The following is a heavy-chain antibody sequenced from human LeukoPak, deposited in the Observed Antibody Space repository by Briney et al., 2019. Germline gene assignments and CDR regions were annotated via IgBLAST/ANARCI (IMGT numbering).Heavy chain of an antibody. V-gene: IGHV3-23*01. CDR1: GFTFSSYD. Sequence: GGSLRLSCAASGFTFSSYDMSWVRQAPGKGLEWVSAISGSGGSTYYADSVRGRFTISRDNSKSTLYLQMNSLRAEDTAVYYCAKDRHAPGRYCSSTTCFPFDSWGQGTLVTVSS. D-gene: IGHD2-2*01. J-gene: IGHJ5*01. CDR3: AKDRHAPGRYCSSTTCFPFDS. CDR2: ISGSGGST.